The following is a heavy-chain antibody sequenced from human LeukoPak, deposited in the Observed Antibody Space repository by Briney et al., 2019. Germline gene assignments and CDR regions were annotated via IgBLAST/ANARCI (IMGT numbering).Heavy chain of an antibody. CDR3: ARGRRGYSGTYYYYGMDV. CDR1: GGSFNGYY. D-gene: IGHD5-12*01. J-gene: IGHJ6*02. CDR2: INHSGST. V-gene: IGHV4-34*01. Sequence: SETLSLTCAVYGGSFNGYYWSWIRQPPGKGLEWIGEINHSGSTNYNPSLKSRVTISVDTSKNQFSLKLSSVTAADTAVYYCARGRRGYSGTYYYYGMDVWGQGTTVTVSS.